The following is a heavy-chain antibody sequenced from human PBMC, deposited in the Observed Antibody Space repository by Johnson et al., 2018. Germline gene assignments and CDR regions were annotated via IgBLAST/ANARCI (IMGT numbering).Heavy chain of an antibody. V-gene: IGHV3-30*18. J-gene: IGHJ6*02. CDR1: RFTFRSCG. D-gene: IGHD3-22*01. CDR3: PKPPDSYDSRGYVGYYYQGMDV. CDR2: IPHDGSNK. Sequence: VQLVESGGGVVQPGRSPRVACAAYRFTFRSCGMHWVRQAPGKGLEWVPIIPHDGSNKYYADSVKGRFTISRDNSKKTLYLHRNSLRAEETAIYYCPKPPDSYDSRGYVGYYYQGMDVWGQGTTVTVS.